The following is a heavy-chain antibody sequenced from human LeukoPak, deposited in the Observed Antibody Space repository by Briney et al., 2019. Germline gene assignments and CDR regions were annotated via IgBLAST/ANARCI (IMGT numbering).Heavy chain of an antibody. CDR3: ARVLEPYGDLDAFDI. CDR2: INAGNGNT. V-gene: IGHV1-3*01. Sequence: ASVKLSCKASGYTFTSYAMHWVRQAPGQRLEWMGWINAGNGNTKYSHKFQGRVTITRDTSASTAYMELSSLRSEETAVYYCARVLEPYGDLDAFDIWGQGTMVTVSS. CDR1: GYTFTSYA. J-gene: IGHJ3*02. D-gene: IGHD4-17*01.